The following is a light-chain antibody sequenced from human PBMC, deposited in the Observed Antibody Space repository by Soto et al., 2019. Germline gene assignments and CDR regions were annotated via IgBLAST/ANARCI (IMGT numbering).Light chain of an antibody. CDR2: EVS. J-gene: IGLJ3*02. Sequence: QSALTQPASVSGSPGQSITISCTGTSSDIGSNNYVSWFQQRPGKAPTFIIYEVSNRPSGVSTHFSGSKSGNTASLTISGLLPEDEAEYYCSSYTTTTRLFGGGTKVTVL. CDR1: SSDIGSNNY. V-gene: IGLV2-14*01. CDR3: SSYTTTTRL.